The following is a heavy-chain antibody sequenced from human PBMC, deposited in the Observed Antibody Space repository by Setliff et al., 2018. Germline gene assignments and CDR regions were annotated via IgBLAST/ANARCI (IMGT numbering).Heavy chain of an antibody. CDR1: GSSISNDYY. Sequence: SETLSLTCGVSGSSISNDYYWGWIRQPPGGGLEWIGTAHQSGPTFYNPSLKGRVTMSVDTSKSQFSLKLNSVTATDTAVYYCARQPTGTYQWTLDSWGQGTLVTVSS. CDR3: ARQPTGTYQWTLDS. J-gene: IGHJ4*02. V-gene: IGHV4-38-2*01. D-gene: IGHD1-26*01. CDR2: AHQSGPT.